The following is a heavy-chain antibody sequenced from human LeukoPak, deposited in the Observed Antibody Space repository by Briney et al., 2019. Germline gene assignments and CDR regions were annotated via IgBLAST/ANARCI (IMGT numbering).Heavy chain of an antibody. CDR2: IANDGKTT. D-gene: IGHD5-18*01. J-gene: IGHJ5*02. Sequence: GGSLRLSCAASGFTFSIYGTHWVRQAPGKGLEWVAVIANDGKTTYYADSVKGRFTISRDNSKNTLYPQMNSLRAEDTAVYYCARDRDVDTAMVVGFDPWGQGTLVTVSS. V-gene: IGHV3-30*03. CDR3: ARDRDVDTAMVVGFDP. CDR1: GFTFSIYG.